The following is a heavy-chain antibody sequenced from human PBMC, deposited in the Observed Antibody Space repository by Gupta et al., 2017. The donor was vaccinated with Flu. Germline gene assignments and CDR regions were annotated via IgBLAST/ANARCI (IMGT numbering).Heavy chain of an antibody. CDR1: EGCA. Sequence: EGCAMGWVRQVPGKGLEWVCSISGSRGSIGSGASVKGRFSKSRDNHKEYLFLQRSNMGPEDPAFYYCSVGICSSLFLGFGYWGQGTLVAVPS. CDR3: SVGICSSLFLGFGY. J-gene: IGHJ4*02. V-gene: IGHV3-9*01. D-gene: IGHD2-2*01. CDR2: ISGSRGSI.